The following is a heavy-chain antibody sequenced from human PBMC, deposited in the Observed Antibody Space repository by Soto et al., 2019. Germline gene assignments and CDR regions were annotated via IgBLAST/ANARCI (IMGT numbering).Heavy chain of an antibody. CDR2: IYYSGST. CDR1: GGSISSGGYY. J-gene: IGHJ4*02. V-gene: IGHV4-31*03. D-gene: IGHD3-22*01. Sequence: TCTVSGGSISSGGYYWSWIRQHPGKGLEWIGYIYYSGSTYYNPSLKSRVTISVDTSKNQFSLKLSSVTAADTAVYYCAVSRDDYYDSSGYYYWGQGTLVTVSS. CDR3: AVSRDDYYDSSGYYY.